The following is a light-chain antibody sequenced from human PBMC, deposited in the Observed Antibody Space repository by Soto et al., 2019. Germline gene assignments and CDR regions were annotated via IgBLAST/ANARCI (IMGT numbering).Light chain of an antibody. Sequence: EIVLTQSPGTLSLSPGERATLSCRASQSVSSYLAWYQQKPGQAPRLLIYGVSSRATGIPDRFSGSGSGTDFTLTISRLEPEDFAVYYCQQYGSSLTFGQGTRLEI. CDR2: GVS. V-gene: IGKV3-20*01. J-gene: IGKJ5*01. CDR3: QQYGSSLT. CDR1: QSVSSY.